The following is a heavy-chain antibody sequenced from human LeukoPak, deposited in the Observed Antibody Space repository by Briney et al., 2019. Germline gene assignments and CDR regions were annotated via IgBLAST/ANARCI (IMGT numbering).Heavy chain of an antibody. CDR1: GFTFSSYA. D-gene: IGHD3-22*01. V-gene: IGHV3-23*01. CDR3: ANHYYDSSGYFDY. CDR2: ISSSGGAT. J-gene: IGHJ4*02. Sequence: PGGSLRLSCAASGFTFSSYAMSWVRQAPGKGLEWVSAISSSGGATYYADSVKGRFAISRDNSKNTLYLQMNSLRAEDTAVYYCANHYYDSSGYFDYWGQGTLVTVSS.